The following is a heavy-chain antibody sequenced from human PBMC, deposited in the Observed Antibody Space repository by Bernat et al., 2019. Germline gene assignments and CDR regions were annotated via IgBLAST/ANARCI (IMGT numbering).Heavy chain of an antibody. V-gene: IGHV3-64*01. Sequence: EVQLVESGGGVVQPGRSLRLSCAASGFTFSTFAMHWVRQAPGKGLEYVSAISSNGGSTYYANSVKGRFTISRDNSKNTLYLQMGSLRAEDMAVYYCARLGTMVRGRYYYYGMDVWGQGTTVTVSS. CDR2: ISSNGGST. J-gene: IGHJ6*02. CDR1: GFTFSTFA. D-gene: IGHD3-10*01. CDR3: ARLGTMVRGRYYYYGMDV.